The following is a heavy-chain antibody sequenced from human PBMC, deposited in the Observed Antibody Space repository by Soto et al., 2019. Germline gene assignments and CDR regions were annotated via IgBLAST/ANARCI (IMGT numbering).Heavy chain of an antibody. D-gene: IGHD3-22*01. Sequence: EVQLVESGGGLVKPGGSLRLSCAASGFSFSNYNMNWVRQAPGKGLEWVSSISSTSTYIYYADSVKGRFTISRDNAKNSLFLQMNSLRAEDTAVYYCARVLYYDNSAYGLWGQGTMVTVSS. J-gene: IGHJ3*01. V-gene: IGHV3-21*01. CDR3: ARVLYYDNSAYGL. CDR1: GFSFSNYN. CDR2: ISSTSTYI.